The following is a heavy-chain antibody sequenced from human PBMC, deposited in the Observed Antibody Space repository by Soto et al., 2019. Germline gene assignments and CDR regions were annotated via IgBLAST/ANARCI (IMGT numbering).Heavy chain of an antibody. CDR3: ANEGGVSGSYYISSSYYFDY. D-gene: IGHD1-26*01. V-gene: IGHV3-30*18. CDR2: ISYDGSNT. J-gene: IGHJ4*02. Sequence: QVQLVESGGGVVQPGRSLRLSCVASGFTFSSYGMHLVRQAPGKGLEWVAIISYDGSNTYYADSVKGRFTSSRDNSKNTLYLQMNRLRAQDTSVYYCANEGGVSGSYYISSSYYFDYWGQGTLVTVSS. CDR1: GFTFSSYG.